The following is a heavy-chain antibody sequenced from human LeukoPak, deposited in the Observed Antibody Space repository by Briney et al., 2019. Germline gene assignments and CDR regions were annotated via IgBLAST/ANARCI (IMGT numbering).Heavy chain of an antibody. CDR2: INPNITTT. CDR3: ARSGEATNPLDY. J-gene: IGHJ4*02. CDR1: GYTFSGHY. V-gene: IGHV1-2*02. Sequence: ASVKVSCKASGYTFSGHYIHWVRQAPGQGLEWMGWINPNITTTNFVQKFQGRVTMTRDTSTSTAYMELRSLRSDDTAVYYCARSGEATNPLDYWGQGTLVTVSS. D-gene: IGHD3-10*01.